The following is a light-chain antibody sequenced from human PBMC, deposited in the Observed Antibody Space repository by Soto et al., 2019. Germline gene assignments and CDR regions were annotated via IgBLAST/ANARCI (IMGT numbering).Light chain of an antibody. J-gene: IGLJ2*01. CDR1: SSNIGTNS. CDR2: NSN. Sequence: QSVLTQPPSTSGTPGQRVNISCSGSSSNIGTNSVNWYQQLPGTAPKLLIYNSNQRPSGVPDRFSGSKSGTSASLAISGLQSEDEADYYCATWDDSLNGPVFGGGTKVTVL. CDR3: ATWDDSLNGPV. V-gene: IGLV1-44*01.